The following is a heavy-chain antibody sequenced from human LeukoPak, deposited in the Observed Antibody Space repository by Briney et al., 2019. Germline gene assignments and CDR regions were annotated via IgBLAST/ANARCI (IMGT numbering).Heavy chain of an antibody. CDR3: ARDIGGRGYDFWSGYYYYYYMDV. CDR1: GYTFTSNN. Sequence: ASVKVSCKASGYTFTSNNINWVRQAPGQGLEWMGWMNPKSGNTDYAQKFQGRLTMTRDTSTNTVYMELSGLRSDDTAVYYCARDIGGRGYDFWSGYYYYYYMDVWGKGTTVTVSS. J-gene: IGHJ6*03. D-gene: IGHD3-3*01. CDR2: MNPKSGNT. V-gene: IGHV1-8*02.